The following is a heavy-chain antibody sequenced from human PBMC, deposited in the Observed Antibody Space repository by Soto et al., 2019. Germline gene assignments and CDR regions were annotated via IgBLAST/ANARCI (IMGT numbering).Heavy chain of an antibody. CDR1: GFTFSRFA. CDR3: ASSSPACDY. D-gene: IGHD3-10*01. J-gene: IGHJ4*02. Sequence: GGSLRLSCTASGFTFSRFAMGWVRQAPGKGLEWVSGISDSSSSTYYPDSVKGRFTISRDNSKNTLYLHMNSLRAEDTAVYYCASSSPACDYWGQGTLVTVSS. V-gene: IGHV3-23*01. CDR2: ISDSSSST.